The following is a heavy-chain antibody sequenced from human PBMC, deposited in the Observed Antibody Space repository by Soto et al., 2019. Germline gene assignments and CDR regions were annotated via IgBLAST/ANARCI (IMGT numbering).Heavy chain of an antibody. CDR1: GFTFSSSA. D-gene: IGHD5-12*01. CDR3: ARDRLTDSFDI. Sequence: GGSLRLSCAASGFTFSSSAMHWVRQAPGKGLEWVAVISYDGSNKDYADSVKVRFTISRDNSKNTLYLQMNSLRAEDAAVYYCARDRLTDSFDIWGQGTMVTVSS. J-gene: IGHJ3*02. CDR2: ISYDGSNK. V-gene: IGHV3-30*04.